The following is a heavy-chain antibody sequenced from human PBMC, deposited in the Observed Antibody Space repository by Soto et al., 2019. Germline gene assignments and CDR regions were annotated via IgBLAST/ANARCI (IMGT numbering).Heavy chain of an antibody. CDR2: IHFDGSTT. D-gene: IGHD3-22*01. Sequence: GGSLRLSCAASGFTFSSYWMHWVRQVPGKGLVWVSRIHFDGSTTHYADSVKGRFTISRDNSKNTLYLQMNSLRAEDTAVYYCAKDPDSSGYYLALDYWGQGTLVTVSS. CDR1: GFTFSSYW. J-gene: IGHJ4*02. V-gene: IGHV3-74*01. CDR3: AKDPDSSGYYLALDY.